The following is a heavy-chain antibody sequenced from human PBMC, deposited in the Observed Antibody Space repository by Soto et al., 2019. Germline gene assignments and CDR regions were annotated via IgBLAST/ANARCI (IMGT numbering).Heavy chain of an antibody. D-gene: IGHD2-8*02. CDR1: GGSFSGYY. CDR2: INHSGST. CDR3: ARDKITGLFDY. V-gene: IGHV4-34*01. Sequence: SETLYLTCAVYGGSFSGYYWTWIRQPPGTGLEWIGEINHSGSTNYNPSLKSLVTISVDTSKNQFSLKLTSVTAADTAVYYCARDKITGLFDYWGQGTLVTSPQ. J-gene: IGHJ4*02.